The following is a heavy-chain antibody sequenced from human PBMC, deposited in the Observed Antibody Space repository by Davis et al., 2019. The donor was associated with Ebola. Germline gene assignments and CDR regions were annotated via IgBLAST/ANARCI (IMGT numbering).Heavy chain of an antibody. CDR1: GGSFSGYY. V-gene: IGHV4-34*01. Sequence: PSETLSLTCAVYGGSFSGYYWSWIRQPPGKGLEWIGEINHSVSTNYNPSLKSRVTISVDTSKNQFSLKLSSVTAADTAVYYCARGRITMVQGRLWFDPWGQGTLVTVSS. J-gene: IGHJ5*02. CDR2: INHSVST. D-gene: IGHD3-10*01. CDR3: ARGRITMVQGRLWFDP.